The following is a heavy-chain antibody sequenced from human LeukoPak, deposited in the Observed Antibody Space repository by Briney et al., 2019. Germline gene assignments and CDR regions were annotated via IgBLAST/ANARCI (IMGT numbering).Heavy chain of an antibody. J-gene: IGHJ4*02. CDR2: INHSGST. D-gene: IGHD5-18*01. V-gene: IGHV4-34*01. CDR1: GGSFSGYY. Sequence: SETLSLTCAVYGGSFSGYYWSRIRQPPGKGLEWIGEINHSGSTNYNPSLKSRVTISVDTSKNQFSLKLSSVTAADTAVYYCARQKGYSYGGYFDYWGQGTLVTVSS. CDR3: ARQKGYSYGGYFDY.